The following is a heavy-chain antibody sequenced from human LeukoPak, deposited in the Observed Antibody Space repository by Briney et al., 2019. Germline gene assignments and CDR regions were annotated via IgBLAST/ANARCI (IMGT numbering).Heavy chain of an antibody. CDR2: ISGYNGNT. CDR3: ARTTYYYDSSGYSDY. V-gene: IGHV1-18*01. J-gene: IGHJ4*02. Sequence: ASVKVSCKASGYTFSNYGISWVRQAPGQGLEWMGWISGYNGNTNYTQNRQGRVTMTTDTSTTTAYMELRSLRSDDTAVYYCARTTYYYDSSGYSDYWGQGTLVTVSS. D-gene: IGHD3-22*01. CDR1: GYTFSNYG.